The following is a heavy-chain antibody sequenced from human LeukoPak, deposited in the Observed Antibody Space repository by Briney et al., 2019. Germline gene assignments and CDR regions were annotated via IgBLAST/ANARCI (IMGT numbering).Heavy chain of an antibody. J-gene: IGHJ4*02. Sequence: SETLSLTCTVSGGSISNYYWSWIRQPPGKGLEWIGYIHYRGSTNYNPSLKSRATISVDMFKNEFSLKLSSVTTADTAIYYCARINGHIFDYWGQGTLVTVSS. D-gene: IGHD5-24*01. V-gene: IGHV4-59*01. CDR2: IHYRGST. CDR1: GGSISNYY. CDR3: ARINGHIFDY.